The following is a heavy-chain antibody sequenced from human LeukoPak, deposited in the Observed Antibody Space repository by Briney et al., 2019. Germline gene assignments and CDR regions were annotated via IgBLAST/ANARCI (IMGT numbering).Heavy chain of an antibody. CDR1: GYTFTSYA. CDR2: INTNTGNP. CDR3: ARDQGPQLELRDYYYYYYMDV. J-gene: IGHJ6*03. D-gene: IGHD1-7*01. V-gene: IGHV7-4-1*02. Sequence: ASVKVSCKASGYTFTSYAMNWVRQAPGQGLEWMGWINTNTGNPTYAQGFTGRFVFSLDTSVSTAYLQISSLKAEDTAVYYCARDQGPQLELRDYYYYYYMDVWGKGTTVTISS.